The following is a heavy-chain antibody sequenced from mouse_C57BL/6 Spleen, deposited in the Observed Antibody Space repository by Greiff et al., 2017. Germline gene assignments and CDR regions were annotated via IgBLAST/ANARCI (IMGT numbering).Heavy chain of an antibody. Sequence: VQLQQSGPELVKPGASVKISCKASGYAFSSSWMNWVKQRPGKGLEWIGRIYPGDGDTNSNGKLKGKATLTADKSSSTAYMQLSSLTSEDSAVYFCARPLIYYGYDWFAYWGQGTLVTVSA. V-gene: IGHV1-82*01. J-gene: IGHJ3*01. D-gene: IGHD2-2*01. CDR1: GYAFSSSW. CDR3: ARPLIYYGYDWFAY. CDR2: IYPGDGDT.